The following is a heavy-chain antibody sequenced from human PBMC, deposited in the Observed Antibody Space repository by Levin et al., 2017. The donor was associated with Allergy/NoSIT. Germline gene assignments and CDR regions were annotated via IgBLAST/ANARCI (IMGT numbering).Heavy chain of an antibody. CDR2: IYYSGTT. CDR3: ARGRGYYVSGSSVDY. CDR1: GGSISSYY. Sequence: SQTLSLPCTVSGGSISSYYWNWIRQPPGKGLEWIGYIYYSGTTNYDPSLKSRVTISLDTSKNQFSLKLSSVTAADTAVYYCARGRGYYVSGSSVDYWGQGTLVTVSS. V-gene: IGHV4-59*01. J-gene: IGHJ4*02. D-gene: IGHD3-10*01.